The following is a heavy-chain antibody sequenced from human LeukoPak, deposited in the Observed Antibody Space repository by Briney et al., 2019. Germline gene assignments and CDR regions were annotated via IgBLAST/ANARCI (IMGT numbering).Heavy chain of an antibody. Sequence: GGSLRLSCAASGFTFSSYDMSWVRQAPGKGLVWVSRINSDGINISYADSVKGRFTISRDNAKNTLNLQMNSLRAEDTAVYYCARDLGQYYDTSDNWFDPWGQGTLVTVSS. D-gene: IGHD3-22*01. CDR1: GFTFSSYD. CDR3: ARDLGQYYDTSDNWFDP. CDR2: INSDGINI. J-gene: IGHJ5*02. V-gene: IGHV3-74*01.